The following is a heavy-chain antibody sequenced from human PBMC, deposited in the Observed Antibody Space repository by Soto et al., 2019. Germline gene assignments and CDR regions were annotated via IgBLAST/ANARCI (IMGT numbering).Heavy chain of an antibody. CDR3: ARGSSYGWYDC. CDR2: ISGYNGNA. D-gene: IGHD5-12*01. CDR1: GYTFSSHG. J-gene: IGHJ5*01. V-gene: IGHV1-18*01. Sequence: ASVKVSCKASGYTFSSHGIIWVRQAPGQGLEWMGWISGYNGNAKYAQRFQGRVTMTTDTSTSTVYMDLRSLGSDDSAVYYCARGSSYGWYDCWGQGTLVTVSS.